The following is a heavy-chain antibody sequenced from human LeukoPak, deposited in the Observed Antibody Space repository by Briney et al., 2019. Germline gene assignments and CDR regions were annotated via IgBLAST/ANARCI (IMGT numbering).Heavy chain of an antibody. Sequence: GASVTVSCKSSGYTFTSYGISWVRQAPGQGLEWMGWISAYNGNTNYAQKLQGRGPMTTKKSPRKAYMELRSLRSADTAVYYCARVIVVAAAGLGRGEYYYYMDVWGKGTTVTVSS. D-gene: IGHD6-13*01. CDR1: GYTFTSYG. J-gene: IGHJ6*03. CDR3: ARVIVVAAAGLGRGEYYYYMDV. CDR2: ISAYNGNT. V-gene: IGHV1-18*01.